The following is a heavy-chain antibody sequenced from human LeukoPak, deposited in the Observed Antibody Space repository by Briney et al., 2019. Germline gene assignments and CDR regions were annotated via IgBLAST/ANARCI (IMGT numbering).Heavy chain of an antibody. D-gene: IGHD3-10*01. V-gene: IGHV3-48*01. CDR3: ARVGGSGSY. CDR2: ISSSSSTI. CDR1: GFTFGSYS. J-gene: IGHJ4*02. Sequence: GGSLRLSCAASGFTFGSYSMNWVRQAPGKGLEWVSYISSSSSTIYYADSVKGRFTISRDNAKNSLYLQMNSLRAEDTAVYYCARVGGSGSYWGQGTLVTVSS.